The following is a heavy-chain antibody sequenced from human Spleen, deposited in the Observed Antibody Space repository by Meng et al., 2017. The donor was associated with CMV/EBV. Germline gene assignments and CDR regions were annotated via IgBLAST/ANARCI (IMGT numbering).Heavy chain of an antibody. D-gene: IGHD4-11*01. Sequence: GGSLRLSCTASGFPFDDYGMSWVRQAPGRGLEWVSGINWNGGSIGYADSVKGRFTISRDNAKNSLYLQMNSLRAEDTAFYYCAREKNDYSRWFDLWGQGTLVTVSS. CDR2: INWNGGSI. CDR3: AREKNDYSRWFDL. V-gene: IGHV3-20*04. CDR1: GFPFDDYG. J-gene: IGHJ5*02.